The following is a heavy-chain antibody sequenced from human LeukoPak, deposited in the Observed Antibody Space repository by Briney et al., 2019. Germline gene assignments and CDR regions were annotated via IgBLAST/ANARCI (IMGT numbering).Heavy chain of an antibody. Sequence: GGSLRLSCAASGFTFSSYAMSWDRQAPGKGLEWVSAISGSGGSTYYADSVKGRFTISRDNSKNTLYLQMNSLRAEDTAVYYCAKRRANCSGGSCNAEYFQHWGQGTLVTVSS. CDR3: AKRRANCSGGSCNAEYFQH. D-gene: IGHD2-15*01. V-gene: IGHV3-23*01. J-gene: IGHJ1*01. CDR2: ISGSGGST. CDR1: GFTFSSYA.